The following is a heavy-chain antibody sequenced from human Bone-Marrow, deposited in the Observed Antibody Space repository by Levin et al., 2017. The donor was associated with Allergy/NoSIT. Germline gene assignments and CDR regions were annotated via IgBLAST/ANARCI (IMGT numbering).Heavy chain of an antibody. Sequence: PSETLSLTCTVSGGSISSGAYYWSWIRQHPGKGLEWIGYIHYSGSTYYNPSLKSRVTISVDTSKNQFSLKLRSVTAADTAVYYCARDSDFIYCSNTNCPFDIWGQGTLVTVSS. CDR2: IHYSGST. V-gene: IGHV4-31*03. D-gene: IGHD2-2*01. J-gene: IGHJ4*02. CDR3: ARDSDFIYCSNTNCPFDI. CDR1: GGSISSGAYY.